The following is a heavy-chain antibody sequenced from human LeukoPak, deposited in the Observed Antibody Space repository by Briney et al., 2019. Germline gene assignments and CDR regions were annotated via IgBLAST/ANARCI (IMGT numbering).Heavy chain of an antibody. Sequence: GRSLRLSCVASGFTFSSHGMHWVRQAPGKGLEWVAVISYDGSNKYYADSVKGRFTISRDNSKNTLYLQMNSLRAEDTAVYYCAKDSYSGTYSVIDCWGQGTLVTVSS. CDR1: GFTFSSHG. CDR2: ISYDGSNK. J-gene: IGHJ4*02. CDR3: AKDSYSGTYSVIDC. D-gene: IGHD1-26*01. V-gene: IGHV3-30*18.